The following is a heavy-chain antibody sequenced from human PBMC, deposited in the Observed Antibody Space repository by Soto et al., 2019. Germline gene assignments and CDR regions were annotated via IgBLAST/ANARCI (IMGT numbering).Heavy chain of an antibody. D-gene: IGHD6-13*01. CDR1: GGSISSSSYY. CDR3: AIHRGRTQQLVYYYYYGMDV. Sequence: SGTLSLACTVSGGSISSSSYYWGWNHQPPGKGLEWIGSIYYSGSNYYNPSLKSRVTISVDTSKNQFSLKLSSVTAADTAVYYCAIHRGRTQQLVYYYYYGMDVWGQGTTVTVSS. J-gene: IGHJ6*02. CDR2: IYYSGSN. V-gene: IGHV4-39*01.